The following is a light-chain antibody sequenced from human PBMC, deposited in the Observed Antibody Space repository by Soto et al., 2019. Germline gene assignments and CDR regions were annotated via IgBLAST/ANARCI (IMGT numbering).Light chain of an antibody. V-gene: IGKV3-20*01. CDR3: QHYGSSPYT. CDR1: RSFTSSY. J-gene: IGKJ2*01. CDR2: GVS. Sequence: EIVLTQSPGPLSFPPGEKATLSCRASRSFTSSYLAGWRKKPGQAPRPLIYGVSSRATGVPDRFSGSGSGTDFTLTISRLEPGDSAVYYCQHYGSSPYTFGQGTKLEIK.